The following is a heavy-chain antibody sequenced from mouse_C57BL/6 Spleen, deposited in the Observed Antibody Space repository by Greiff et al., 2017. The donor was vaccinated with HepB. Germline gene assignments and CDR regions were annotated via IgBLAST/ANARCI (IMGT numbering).Heavy chain of an antibody. CDR3: ARGEVYSNSFAY. V-gene: IGHV1-55*01. D-gene: IGHD2-5*01. CDR1: GYTFTSYW. Sequence: VQLQQPGAELVKPGASVKMSCKASGYTFTSYWITWVKQRPGQGLEWIGDIYPGSGSTNYNEKFKSKATLTVDTSSSTAYMQLSSLTSEDSAVYYCARGEVYSNSFAYWGQGTLVTVSA. J-gene: IGHJ3*01. CDR2: IYPGSGST.